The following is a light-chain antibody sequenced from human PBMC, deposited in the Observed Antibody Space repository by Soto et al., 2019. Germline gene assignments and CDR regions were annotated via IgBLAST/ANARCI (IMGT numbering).Light chain of an antibody. V-gene: IGKV1-9*01. CDR3: QQVNSYPLT. J-gene: IGKJ4*01. Sequence: DFHMTQSPSFLSASVGYRFTITCRASQDISNYLALYQQKPGKAPKFLIYGTSTLQSGVPSRFSGSGSGTEFTLTISSLQPEDFATYYCQQVNSYPLTFGGGTKVDIK. CDR1: QDISNY. CDR2: GTS.